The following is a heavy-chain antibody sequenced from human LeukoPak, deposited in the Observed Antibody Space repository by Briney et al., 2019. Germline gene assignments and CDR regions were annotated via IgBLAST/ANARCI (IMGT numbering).Heavy chain of an antibody. D-gene: IGHD3-3*01. V-gene: IGHV1-18*01. J-gene: IGHJ4*02. CDR2: ISAYNGNT. Sequence: ASVKVSCKASGYTFTSYGISWVRQAPGQGLEWMGWISAYNGNTNYAQKLQGRVTMTTDTSTSTAYVELRSLRSDDTAVYYCARAKGPPYYDFWSGYYFDYWGQGTLVTVSS. CDR1: GYTFTSYG. CDR3: ARAKGPPYYDFWSGYYFDY.